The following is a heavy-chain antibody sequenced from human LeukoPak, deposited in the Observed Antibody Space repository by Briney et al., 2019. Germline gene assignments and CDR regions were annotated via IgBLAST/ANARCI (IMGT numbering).Heavy chain of an antibody. V-gene: IGHV1-24*01. CDR2: FDPEDGET. CDR1: GYTLTELS. D-gene: IGHD1-26*01. J-gene: IGHJ5*02. Sequence: ASVKVSCKVSGYTLTELSIHWVRQAPGKGLEWMGGFDPEDGETIYAQKFQGRVTMTEDTSTDTAYMELSSLRSEDTAVYYCATKMVGATAFDPWGQGTLVTVS. CDR3: ATKMVGATAFDP.